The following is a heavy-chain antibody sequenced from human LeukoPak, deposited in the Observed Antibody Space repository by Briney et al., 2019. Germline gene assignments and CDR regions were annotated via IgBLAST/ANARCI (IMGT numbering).Heavy chain of an antibody. V-gene: IGHV4-38-2*01. CDR2: IYHSGST. D-gene: IGHD1-26*01. J-gene: IGHJ4*02. CDR3: ARNANRGSTFDY. CDR1: GYSISSGYY. Sequence: PSETLSLTCVVSGYSISSGYYWGWIRQPPGKGLEWIGSIYHSGSTYYNPSLKSRVTMSVDTSKNQFSLKLSSVTAADTAVYYCARNANRGSTFDYWGQGTLVTVSS.